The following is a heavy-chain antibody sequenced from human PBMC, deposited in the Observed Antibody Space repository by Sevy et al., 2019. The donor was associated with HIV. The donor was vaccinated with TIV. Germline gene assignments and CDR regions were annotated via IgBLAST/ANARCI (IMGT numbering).Heavy chain of an antibody. V-gene: IGHV5-51*01. D-gene: IGHD3-22*01. CDR1: GYSFTSHW. CDR2: IYPDDSDT. CDR3: ATSRSGYFDSSGYYIY. J-gene: IGHJ4*02. Sequence: GESLKISCKGSGYSFTSHWIGWVRHMPGKGLEWMGIIYPDDSDTRYSPSFQGQVTFSAVKSISTAYLQCSSLKDSDTAMYYCATSRSGYFDSSGYYIYWGQGTLVTVSS.